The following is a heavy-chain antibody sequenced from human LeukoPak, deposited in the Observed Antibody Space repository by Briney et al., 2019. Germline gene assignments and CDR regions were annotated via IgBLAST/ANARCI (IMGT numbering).Heavy chain of an antibody. CDR3: ATPTYYYDSSGYYTNWFDP. CDR1: GGTFSSYA. V-gene: IGHV1-69*05. D-gene: IGHD3-22*01. CDR2: IIPIFGTA. Sequence: PVKVSCKASGGTFSSYAISWVRQAPGQGLEWMGGIIPIFGTANYAQKFQGRVTITTDESTSTAYMELSSLRSGDTAVYYCATPTYYYDSSGYYTNWFDPWGQGTLVTVSS. J-gene: IGHJ5*02.